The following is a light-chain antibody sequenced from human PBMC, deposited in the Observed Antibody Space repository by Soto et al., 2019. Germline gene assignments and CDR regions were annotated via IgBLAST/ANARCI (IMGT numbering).Light chain of an antibody. CDR2: GAS. CDR3: QQYGSSRT. Sequence: EIVLTQSPGTLSLSPGERATLSCRASQSVSSSYLAWYQQKPGQAPRLLIYGASSRATGIPGRFSGSGSGTDFTLTSSRLEPEDFAVYYCQQYGSSRTFGQGTKVEIK. J-gene: IGKJ1*01. V-gene: IGKV3-20*01. CDR1: QSVSSSY.